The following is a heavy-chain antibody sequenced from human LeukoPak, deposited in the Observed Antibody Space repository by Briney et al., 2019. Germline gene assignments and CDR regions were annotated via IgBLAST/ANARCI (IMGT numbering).Heavy chain of an antibody. CDR2: ISYTGTI. J-gene: IGHJ4*02. Sequence: GGSLRLSCAASGFTFSDYYMSWVRQAPGKGLEWISYISYTGTIYYADSVKGRFTVSRDNAENSLYLQMISLRAEDTAIYYCARGSGGVGASLPYWGQGALVTVSS. CDR3: ARGSGGVGASLPY. V-gene: IGHV3-69-1*01. CDR1: GFTFSDYY. D-gene: IGHD3-16*01.